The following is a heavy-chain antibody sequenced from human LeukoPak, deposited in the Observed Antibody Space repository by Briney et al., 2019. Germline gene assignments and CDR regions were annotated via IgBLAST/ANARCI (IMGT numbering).Heavy chain of an antibody. J-gene: IGHJ4*02. V-gene: IGHV3-48*03. CDR2: IGSGGSAI. CDR3: AKDRDGYNFWYFDY. Sequence: PGGSLRLSCAASGFTFSSYEMNWVRQAPGKGLEWVSYIGSGGSAIYYADSVKGRFTISRDNAKNSLYLQMNSLRAEDTAVYYCAKDRDGYNFWYFDYWGQGTLVTVSS. CDR1: GFTFSSYE. D-gene: IGHD5-24*01.